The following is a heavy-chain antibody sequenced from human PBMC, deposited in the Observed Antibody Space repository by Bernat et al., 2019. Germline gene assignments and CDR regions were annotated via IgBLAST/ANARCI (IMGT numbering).Heavy chain of an antibody. CDR2: INHSGST. Sequence: QVQLQQWGAGLLKPSETLSLTCAVYGGSFSGYYWSWIRQPPGKGLEWIGEINHSGSTNYNPSLKSRVTISVDTSKNQFSLKLSSVTAADTAVYYCARAVVPAEGKHPPGHHYYYYMGVWGKGTTVTVSS. V-gene: IGHV4-34*01. CDR3: ARAVVPAEGKHPPGHHYYYYMGV. D-gene: IGHD2-2*01. J-gene: IGHJ6*03. CDR1: GGSFSGYY.